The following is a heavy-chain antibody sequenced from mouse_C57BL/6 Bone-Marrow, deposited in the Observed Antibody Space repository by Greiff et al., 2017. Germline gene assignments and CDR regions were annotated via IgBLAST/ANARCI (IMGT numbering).Heavy chain of an antibody. CDR3: AILGITTVVARYWDFEV. V-gene: IGHV7-3*01. CDR1: GFTFTDYY. D-gene: IGHD1-1*01. Sequence: EVKLMESGGGLVQPGGSLSLSCAASGFTFTDYYMSWVHQPPGQALEWLGFIRNKANGYTTEYSASVKGRFTISRDNSQSILYLQLNALRAEDSATYYGAILGITTVVARYWDFEVGGTGATVTVAS. J-gene: IGHJ1*03. CDR2: IRNKANGYTT.